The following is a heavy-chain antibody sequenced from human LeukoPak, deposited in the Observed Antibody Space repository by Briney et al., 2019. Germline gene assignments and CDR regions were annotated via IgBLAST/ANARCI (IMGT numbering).Heavy chain of an antibody. CDR1: GNIFTQLS. J-gene: IGHJ4*02. Sequence: ASVKVSCKVSGNIFTQLSMHWVRQAPGKGLEWMGGFDPEDGETIYAQKFQGRVTMTEDTSTDTAYMDLSSLRYEDTAVYYCATEVYDSSGYYFDYWGQGTLVTVSS. D-gene: IGHD3-22*01. V-gene: IGHV1-24*01. CDR2: FDPEDGET. CDR3: ATEVYDSSGYYFDY.